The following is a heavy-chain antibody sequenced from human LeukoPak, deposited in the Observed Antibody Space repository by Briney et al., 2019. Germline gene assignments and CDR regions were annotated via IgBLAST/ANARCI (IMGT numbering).Heavy chain of an antibody. Sequence: GRSLRLSCAASGFTFDDYAMHWVRQAPGKGLEWVSGISWNSGSIGYADSVKGRFTISRDNAKNTLYLQMNSLRAEDTAVYYCARGTSSLDFYYYYYMDVWGKGTTVTVSS. CDR2: ISWNSGSI. V-gene: IGHV3-9*01. CDR3: ARGTSSLDFYYYYYMDV. CDR1: GFTFDDYA. J-gene: IGHJ6*03. D-gene: IGHD6-13*01.